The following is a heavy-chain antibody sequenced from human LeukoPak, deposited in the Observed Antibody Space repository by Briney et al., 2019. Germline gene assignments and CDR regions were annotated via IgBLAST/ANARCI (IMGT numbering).Heavy chain of an antibody. J-gene: IGHJ4*02. CDR1: GFTFSSYS. V-gene: IGHV3-21*01. Sequence: GGSLRLSCAASGFTFSSYSMNWVRQAPGKGLEWVSSISSSSSYIYYADSVKGRLTISRDNAKNSLYLQMNSLRAEDTAVYYCAREVMITFGGVTVPFDYWGQGTLVTVSS. CDR3: AREVMITFGGVTVPFDY. D-gene: IGHD3-16*02. CDR2: ISSSSSYI.